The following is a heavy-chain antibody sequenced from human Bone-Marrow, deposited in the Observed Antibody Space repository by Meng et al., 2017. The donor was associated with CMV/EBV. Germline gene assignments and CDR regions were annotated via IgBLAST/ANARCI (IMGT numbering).Heavy chain of an antibody. V-gene: IGHV3-11*01. CDR1: GFIFSDYY. CDR2: ISSSGSTI. J-gene: IGHJ6*02. D-gene: IGHD2-2*01. CDR3: ARYQRYCSSTSCSIRLAYYYYGMDV. Sequence: GESLMISCAASGFIFSDYYMSWIRQAPGKGLEWVSYISSSGSTIYYAVSVKGRFTISRDNAKNSLYLQMNSLRAEDTAVYYCARYQRYCSSTSCSIRLAYYYYGMDVWGQGTTVTVSS.